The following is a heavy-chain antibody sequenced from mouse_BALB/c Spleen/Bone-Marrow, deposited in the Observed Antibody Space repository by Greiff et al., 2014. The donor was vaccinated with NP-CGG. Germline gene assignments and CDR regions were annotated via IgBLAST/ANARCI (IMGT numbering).Heavy chain of an antibody. Sequence: QVQLQQSGAELMKPGASMKISCKATGYTFSSYWIEWVKQRPGHGLEWIGEILPGSGSTNYNERFKGKATFTADTSSNTAYMQLSSLTSEDFAVYYCARAYYVNYDAMDDWGQGTSVTVSS. V-gene: IGHV1-9*01. J-gene: IGHJ4*01. D-gene: IGHD2-10*01. CDR1: GYTFSSYW. CDR3: ARAYYVNYDAMDD. CDR2: ILPGSGST.